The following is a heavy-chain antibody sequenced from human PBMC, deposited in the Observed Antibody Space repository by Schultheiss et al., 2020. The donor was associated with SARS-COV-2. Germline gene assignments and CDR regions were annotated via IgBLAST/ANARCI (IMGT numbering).Heavy chain of an antibody. D-gene: IGHD6-6*01. CDR1: GGSISSYY. J-gene: IGHJ6*02. CDR2: IYYSGST. Sequence: SETLSLTCTVSGGSISSYYWSWIRQPPGKGLEWIGYIYYSGSTNYNPSLKSRVTISVDTSKNQFSLKLSSVTAADTAVYYCAIVYSSSSGAGKGYYYYYYGMDVWGQGTTVTVSS. CDR3: AIVYSSSSGAGKGYYYYYYGMDV. V-gene: IGHV4-59*01.